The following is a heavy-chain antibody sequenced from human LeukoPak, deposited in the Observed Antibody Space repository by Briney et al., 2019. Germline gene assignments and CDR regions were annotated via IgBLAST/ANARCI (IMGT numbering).Heavy chain of an antibody. CDR1: GFTFSSYA. D-gene: IGHD6-13*01. CDR3: AKDPPKGVAAAGDY. J-gene: IGHJ4*02. CDR2: ISYDGSNK. V-gene: IGHV3-30-3*01. Sequence: GRSLGLSCAASGFTFSSYAMHWVRQAPGKGLEWVAVISYDGSNKYYADSVKGRFTISRDNSKNTLYLQMNSLRAEDTAVYYCAKDPPKGVAAAGDYWGQGTLVTVSS.